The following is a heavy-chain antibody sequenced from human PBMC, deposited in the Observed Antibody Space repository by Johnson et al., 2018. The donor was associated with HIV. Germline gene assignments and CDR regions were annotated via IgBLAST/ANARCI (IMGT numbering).Heavy chain of an antibody. Sequence: VQLVESGGGVVQPGRSLRLSCAASGFTFSSYAMHWVRQAPGKGLEWVAVISYDGSNKFYADSVKGRFTVSRDHSKNMLFLQMNRLRAEDTAVYYCAKSQDRSAHDYDFDLWGQGTVVTVSS. V-gene: IGHV3-30*04. CDR1: GFTFSSYA. D-gene: IGHD3-22*01. J-gene: IGHJ3*01. CDR2: ISYDGSNK. CDR3: AKSQDRSAHDYDFDL.